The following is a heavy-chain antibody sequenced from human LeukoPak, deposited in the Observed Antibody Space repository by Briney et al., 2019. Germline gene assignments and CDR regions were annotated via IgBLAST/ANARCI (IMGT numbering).Heavy chain of an antibody. J-gene: IGHJ3*02. Sequence: PSETLSLTCTVSGGSISSYYWSWIRQPPGKGLEWIGYIYYSGSTNYNPSLKSRVTISVDTSKNQFSLKLSSVTAADTAVYYCARATYYYDSSGYWTLEFDFDIWGQGTMVTVPS. D-gene: IGHD3-22*01. V-gene: IGHV4-59*08. CDR2: IYYSGST. CDR1: GGSISSYY. CDR3: ARATYYYDSSGYWTLEFDFDI.